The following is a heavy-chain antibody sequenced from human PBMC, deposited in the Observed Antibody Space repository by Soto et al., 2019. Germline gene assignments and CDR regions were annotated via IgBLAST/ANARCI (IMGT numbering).Heavy chain of an antibody. J-gene: IGHJ4*02. V-gene: IGHV4-4*02. CDR1: GDTISSDKW. Sequence: SETLSLTYRVSGDTISSDKWWTWVRQTPGKGLEWIVEIHLSGRSNYNPSFKSRVVMSIQKSNNEFSLKLTFVTAADTAVYYCARGGDWKFDYWGQGALVTVS. CDR3: ARGGDWKFDY. CDR2: IHLSGRS. D-gene: IGHD2-21*02.